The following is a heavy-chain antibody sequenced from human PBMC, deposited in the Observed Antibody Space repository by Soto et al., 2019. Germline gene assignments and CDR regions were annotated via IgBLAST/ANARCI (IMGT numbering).Heavy chain of an antibody. V-gene: IGHV3-23*01. D-gene: IGHD6-19*01. J-gene: IGHJ5*02. CDR3: AKDGGQWLAREFDP. CDR1: GFTFSSYA. Sequence: GGSLRLSCPASGFTFSSYAMGWVRQAPGKGLEWVSAISGSGGSTYYADFVKGRFTISRDKSKNTLYLQMNSLIAEDTAVYYCAKDGGQWLAREFDPWGQGTLVTVTS. CDR2: ISGSGGST.